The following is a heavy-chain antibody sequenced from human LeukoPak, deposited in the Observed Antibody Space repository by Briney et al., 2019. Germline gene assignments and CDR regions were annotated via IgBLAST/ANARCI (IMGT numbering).Heavy chain of an antibody. CDR2: IYPGDSDT. J-gene: IGHJ3*02. D-gene: IGHD1-20*01. Sequence: GESLKISCKGSGYSFTSYWIGWVRQMPGKGLEWMGTIYPGDSDTRYSPSFQGQVTISADKSISTAYLQWSSLKASDTAMYYCARLRITGTTDDAFDIWGQGTMVTVSS. V-gene: IGHV5-51*01. CDR1: GYSFTSYW. CDR3: ARLRITGTTDDAFDI.